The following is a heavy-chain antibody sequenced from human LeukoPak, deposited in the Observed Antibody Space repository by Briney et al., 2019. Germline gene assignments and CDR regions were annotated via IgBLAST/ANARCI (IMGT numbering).Heavy chain of an antibody. CDR3: AKSWGYTRPYYNYMDV. CDR2: ISGSGGST. CDR1: GFTFSSYA. Sequence: GGSLRLSRAASGFTFSSYAMSWVRQAPGKGLEWVSAISGSGGSTYYADSVKGRFTISRDNSKNTLYLQMNSLRAEDTAVYYCAKSWGYTRPYYNYMDVWGKGTTVTVSS. J-gene: IGHJ6*03. D-gene: IGHD3-16*02. V-gene: IGHV3-23*01.